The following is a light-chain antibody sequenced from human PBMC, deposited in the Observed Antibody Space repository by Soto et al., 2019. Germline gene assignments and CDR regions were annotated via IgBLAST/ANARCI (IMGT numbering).Light chain of an antibody. V-gene: IGKV1-33*01. Sequence: DIQMTQSPSSLSASVGDRVTITCQASQAINNFVNWYQQKPGKAPKILIYDASTLKTGVTSRFSGSGSGTDFRFTISSLHPEDCATYFCQQSDDLPPFGQGTRLDIK. CDR3: QQSDDLPP. CDR2: DAS. CDR1: QAINNF. J-gene: IGKJ5*01.